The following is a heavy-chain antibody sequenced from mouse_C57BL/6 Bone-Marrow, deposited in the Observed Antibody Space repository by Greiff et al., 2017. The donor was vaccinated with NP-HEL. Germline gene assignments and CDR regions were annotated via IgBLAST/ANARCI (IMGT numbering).Heavy chain of an antibody. CDR1: GFTFSDYY. J-gene: IGHJ1*03. Sequence: EVKLVESGGGLVQPGGSLKLSCAASGFTFSDYYMYWVRQTPEKRLEWVAYISNGGGSSYYPDTVKGRFTISRDNAKHTLYLQMSRLKSEDTAMYYCARHKSSSYWDFDVWGTGTTVTVSS. D-gene: IGHD1-1*01. CDR3: ARHKSSSYWDFDV. CDR2: ISNGGGSS. V-gene: IGHV5-12*01.